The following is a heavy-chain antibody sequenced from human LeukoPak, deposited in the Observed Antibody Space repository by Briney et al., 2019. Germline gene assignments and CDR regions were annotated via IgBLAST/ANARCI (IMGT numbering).Heavy chain of an antibody. CDR2: INPSGGST. V-gene: IGHV1-46*01. CDR3: ARDLVPRYYGSGSYYPFDY. J-gene: IGHJ4*02. Sequence: ASVKVSCKASGYTFTSYYMHWVRQAPGQGLEWMGIINPSGGSTSYAQKLQGRVTMTTDTSTSTAYMELRSLRSDDTAVYYCARDLVPRYYGSGSYYPFDYWGQGTLVTVSS. D-gene: IGHD3-10*01. CDR1: GYTFTSYY.